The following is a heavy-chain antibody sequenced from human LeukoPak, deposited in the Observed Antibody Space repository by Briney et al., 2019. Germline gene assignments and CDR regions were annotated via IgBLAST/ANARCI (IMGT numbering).Heavy chain of an antibody. D-gene: IGHD3-10*01. Sequence: GGSLRLSCAVSGFTSDDHAVHWVRQASGKGLEWVAGIMWRSGSTGYGDSVKGRFTISRDNAKKSLYLQMNGLRVEDTAFYYCTKDLTPGGADVWGQGTTVTVSS. J-gene: IGHJ6*02. V-gene: IGHV3-9*02. CDR2: IMWRSGST. CDR3: TKDLTPGGADV. CDR1: GFTSDDHA.